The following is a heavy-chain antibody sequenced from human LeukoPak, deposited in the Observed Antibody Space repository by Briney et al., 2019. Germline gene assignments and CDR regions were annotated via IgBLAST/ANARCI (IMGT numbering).Heavy chain of an antibody. D-gene: IGHD4-23*01. V-gene: IGHV3-74*01. Sequence: GGSLRLSCAASGFTFSSYWMHWVRQAPGKGLVWVPRINSDGSSTSYADSVKGRFTISRDNAKNTLYLQMNSLRAEDTAVYYCARVGYSAQVDYWGQGTLVTVSS. J-gene: IGHJ4*02. CDR1: GFTFSSYW. CDR3: ARVGYSAQVDY. CDR2: INSDGSST.